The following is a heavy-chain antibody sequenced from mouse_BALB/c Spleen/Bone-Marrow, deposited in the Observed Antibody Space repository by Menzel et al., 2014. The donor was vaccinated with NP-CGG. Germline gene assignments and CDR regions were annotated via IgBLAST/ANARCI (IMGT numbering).Heavy chain of an antibody. CDR1: GFTFSSFG. CDR3: ARKGAMITHYYAMDY. CDR2: ISNGSSPI. D-gene: IGHD2-4*01. Sequence: EVKVVESGGGLVQPGGSRKLSCAASGFTFSSFGIHWVRQAPEKGLEWVAYISNGSSPIYYADTVKGRFTISRDNPKNTLFLQMTGLRSEDTAMYYCARKGAMITHYYAMDYWGQGTSVTVSS. J-gene: IGHJ4*01. V-gene: IGHV5-17*02.